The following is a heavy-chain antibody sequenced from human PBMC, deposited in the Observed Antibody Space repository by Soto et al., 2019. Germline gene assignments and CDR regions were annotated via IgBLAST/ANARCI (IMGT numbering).Heavy chain of an antibody. CDR2: IYYSGST. CDR1: GGSVSSGSYY. D-gene: IGHD5-18*01. Sequence: QVQLQESGPGLVKPSETLSLTCTVSGGSVSSGSYYWSWIRQPPGKGLEWIGYIYYSGSTNYNPSPKSRVTISVDTSKNLFSLKLSSVTAADTAVYYCARGVPYSYGYVSWFDPWGQGPLVTVSS. V-gene: IGHV4-61*01. CDR3: ARGVPYSYGYVSWFDP. J-gene: IGHJ5*02.